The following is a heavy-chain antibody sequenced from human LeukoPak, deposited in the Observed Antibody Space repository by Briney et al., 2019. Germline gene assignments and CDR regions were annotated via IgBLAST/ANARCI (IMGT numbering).Heavy chain of an antibody. D-gene: IGHD6-19*01. CDR3: ARRQWTAFDL. Sequence: GGSLRLSCAASGFTFNTYWISWVRQAPGKGLQWVANIKPDGNERYYVDYVKGRFTISRDNARSSLYLQMDSLRGEDTAIYYCARRQWTAFDLWGQGTMVTVSS. CDR1: GFTFNTYW. V-gene: IGHV3-7*01. CDR2: IKPDGNER. J-gene: IGHJ3*01.